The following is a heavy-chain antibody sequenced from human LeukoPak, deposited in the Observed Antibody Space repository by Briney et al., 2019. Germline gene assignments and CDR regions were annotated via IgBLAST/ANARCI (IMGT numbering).Heavy chain of an antibody. CDR1: GFTFSSYA. Sequence: QSGGSLRLSCAASGFTFSSYAMSWVHQAPGKGLEWVSAISGSGGSTYYADSVKGRFTISRDNSKNTLYLQMNSLRAEDTAVYYCAKEGPNVILVVITNYFDYWGQGALVTVSS. V-gene: IGHV3-23*01. CDR2: ISGSGGST. D-gene: IGHD3-22*01. CDR3: AKEGPNVILVVITNYFDY. J-gene: IGHJ4*02.